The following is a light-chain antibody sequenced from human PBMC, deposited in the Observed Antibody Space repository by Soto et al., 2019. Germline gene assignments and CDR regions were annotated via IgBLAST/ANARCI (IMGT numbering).Light chain of an antibody. CDR3: QQYNSSPCT. CDR1: QSINIW. CDR2: KAS. J-gene: IGKJ2*02. V-gene: IGKV1-5*03. Sequence: DIQMTQSPSTLSASVGDRVTITCRASQSINIWLAWYQQKPGKAPKPLIYKASSLESGVSSRFSGSGSGTEFTLTISGLQPDDFATYYCQQYNSSPCTFGQGTKLEIK.